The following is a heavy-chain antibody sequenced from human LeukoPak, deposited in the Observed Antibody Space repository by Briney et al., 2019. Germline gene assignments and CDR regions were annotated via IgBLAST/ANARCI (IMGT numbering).Heavy chain of an antibody. CDR3: ARMVGLVSDF. D-gene: IGHD3-10*01. Sequence: SQTRSLTCAISGDSVSSNSAAGNWIRQSPSRGLEWLGRTYYRSKWHSYYAPSVKSRITINPDTSKNQFSLQLKSVTPEDTAVYYCARMVGLVSDFWGQGTLVTVSS. V-gene: IGHV6-1*01. CDR1: GDSVSSNSAA. CDR2: TYYRSKWHS. J-gene: IGHJ4*02.